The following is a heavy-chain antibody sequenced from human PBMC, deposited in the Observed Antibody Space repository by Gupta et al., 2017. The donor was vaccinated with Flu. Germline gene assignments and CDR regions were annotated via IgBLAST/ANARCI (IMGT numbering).Heavy chain of an antibody. CDR1: GFTFSSYG. V-gene: IGHV3-30*18. J-gene: IGHJ6*03. CDR3: AEPITHNYYYYYMDV. CDR2: ISFDGSHK. Sequence: QVQLVESGGGVVQPGRSLRLSCAASGFTFSSYGMHWVRQAPGKGLEWVAVISFDGSHKYYADPVKGRFTISRDNSKNTLYLQMNTLRAEDTAVYYCAEPITHNYYYYYMDVWGKGTTVTVSS. D-gene: IGHD1-14*01.